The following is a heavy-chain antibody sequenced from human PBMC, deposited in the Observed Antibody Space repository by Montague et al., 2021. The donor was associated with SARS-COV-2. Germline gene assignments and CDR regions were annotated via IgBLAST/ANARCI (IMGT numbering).Heavy chain of an antibody. J-gene: IGHJ4*02. V-gene: IGHV4-39*01. CDR1: GGSISSSSYY. CDR3: ARHVRSLMVRGPDFDY. CDR2: IYYSGTT. D-gene: IGHD3-10*01. Sequence: SETLSLTCTVSGGSISSSSYYWGWIRQPPGKGLEWIGSIYYSGTTYYNPSLKSRVTISVDTSKNQFSLKLSSVTAADPAVYYCARHVRSLMVRGPDFDYWGQGTLVTASS.